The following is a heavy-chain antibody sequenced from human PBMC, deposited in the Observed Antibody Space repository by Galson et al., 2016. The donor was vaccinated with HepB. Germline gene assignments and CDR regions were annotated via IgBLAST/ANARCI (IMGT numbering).Heavy chain of an antibody. D-gene: IGHD3-22*01. V-gene: IGHV1-24*01. Sequence: SVKVSCKVSGYTLTELSIHWVRQAPGKGLEWMGGFDPEDDETIYAQKFQGRVTMTEDTSADTAYMELTSLRSEDTAVYYCARDTYYYDSSGYFSDYYYYMDVWGKGTTVTVSS. CDR2: FDPEDDET. CDR1: GYTLTELS. J-gene: IGHJ6*03. CDR3: ARDTYYYDSSGYFSDYYYYMDV.